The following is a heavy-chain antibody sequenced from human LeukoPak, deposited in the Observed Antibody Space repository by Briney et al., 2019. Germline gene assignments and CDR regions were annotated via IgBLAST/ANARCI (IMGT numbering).Heavy chain of an antibody. CDR3: ARDHYIAAAGTHFDY. J-gene: IGHJ4*02. CDR2: ISSSSTTI. Sequence: GGSLSLSCAACGFTFSIYSINWVRQAPGKGLEWISYISSSSTTIYYADSVKGRFTISRDNAKNSLFLQMNSLRDEDTAVYYCARDHYIAAAGTHFDYWGQGTLVTVSS. D-gene: IGHD6-13*01. V-gene: IGHV3-48*02. CDR1: GFTFSIYS.